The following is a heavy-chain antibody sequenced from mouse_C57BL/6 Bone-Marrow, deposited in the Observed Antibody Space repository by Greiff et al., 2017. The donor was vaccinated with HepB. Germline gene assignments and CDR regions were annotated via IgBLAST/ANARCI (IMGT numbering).Heavy chain of an antibody. Sequence: EVKLVESGGDLVKPGGSLKLSCAASGFTFSSYGMSWVRQTPDKRLEWVATISSGGSYTYYPDSVKGRFTISRDNAKNTLYLQMSSLKSEDTAMYYCARRGRYWAMDYWGQGTSVTVSS. D-gene: IGHD2-14*01. CDR1: GFTFSSYG. CDR3: ARRGRYWAMDY. V-gene: IGHV5-6*02. J-gene: IGHJ4*01. CDR2: ISSGGSYT.